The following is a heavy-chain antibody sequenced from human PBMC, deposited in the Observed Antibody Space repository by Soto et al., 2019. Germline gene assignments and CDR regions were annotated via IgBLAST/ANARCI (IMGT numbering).Heavy chain of an antibody. J-gene: IGHJ4*02. D-gene: IGHD3-3*01. Sequence: PGESLKISCAASGFTFSSYAMSWVRQAPGKGLEWVSAISGSGGSTYYADSVKGRFTISRDNSKNTLYLQMNSLRAEDTAVYYCAIVFGFLEWSLLSMTEPFDYWGQGTLVTVSS. CDR1: GFTFSSYA. V-gene: IGHV3-23*01. CDR2: ISGSGGST. CDR3: AIVFGFLEWSLLSMTEPFDY.